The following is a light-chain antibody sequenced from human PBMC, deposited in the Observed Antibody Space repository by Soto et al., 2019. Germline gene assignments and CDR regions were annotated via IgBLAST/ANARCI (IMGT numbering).Light chain of an antibody. Sequence: EIVLTQSPGTLSLSPGERATLSCRASQSVSSNYLAWYQQKPGQAPRLLIYAASSRITGIPDRFSGSGSGTDFTLTISRLEPEDCAVYYCQQYGSSPRTFGQGTKVEIK. CDR2: AAS. CDR1: QSVSSNY. CDR3: QQYGSSPRT. V-gene: IGKV3-20*01. J-gene: IGKJ1*01.